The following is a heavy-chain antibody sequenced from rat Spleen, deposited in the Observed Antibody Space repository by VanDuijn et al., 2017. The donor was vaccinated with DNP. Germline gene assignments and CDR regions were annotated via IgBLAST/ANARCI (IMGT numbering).Heavy chain of an antibody. D-gene: IGHD1-9*01. CDR3: AKVRTTGIPGFAY. CDR2: IGSPAYAP. Sequence: EVQLVESGGGLVQPGRSLKLSCAASGFSFSDYYMAWVRQAPTKGLEWVASIGSPAYAPYYTDSVKGRFAISRDNAKSTLYLQMNSLRSEDTATYYCAKVRTTGIPGFAYWGQGTLVTVSS. V-gene: IGHV5S23*01. J-gene: IGHJ3*01. CDR1: GFSFSDYY.